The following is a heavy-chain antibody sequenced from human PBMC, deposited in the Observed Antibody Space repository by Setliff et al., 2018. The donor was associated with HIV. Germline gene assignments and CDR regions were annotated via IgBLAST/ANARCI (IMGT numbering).Heavy chain of an antibody. CDR1: GGSISSYY. CDR3: ARSPRIGVAGEFEY. J-gene: IGHJ4*02. CDR2: IYSSGST. Sequence: TSETLSLTCTVSGGSISSYYWSWIRQPPGKGLEWLGHIYSSGSTNYNPSLKSRVTISVDTSKNQFSLKLYSVTAADTAVYYCARSPRIGVAGEFEYWGQGTLVTVSS. V-gene: IGHV4-4*09. D-gene: IGHD6-19*01.